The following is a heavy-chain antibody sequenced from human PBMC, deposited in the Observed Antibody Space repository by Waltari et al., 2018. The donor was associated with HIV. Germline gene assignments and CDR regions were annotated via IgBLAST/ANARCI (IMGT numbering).Heavy chain of an antibody. CDR3: ARDADHWEQHYFDV. V-gene: IGHV3-48*01. CDR2: ISRGGLVV. D-gene: IGHD7-27*01. J-gene: IGHJ4*02. CDR1: GFTFGTYS. Sequence: VQLGESGGGWVQPGGSLGLSCAASGFTFGTYSMNWVGQAPGRGLEWMSYISRGGLVVYYADAVKGRFTISRDNAKNSLYLEMNSLTVDDTALYFCARDADHWEQHYFDVWGQGTPVTVSP.